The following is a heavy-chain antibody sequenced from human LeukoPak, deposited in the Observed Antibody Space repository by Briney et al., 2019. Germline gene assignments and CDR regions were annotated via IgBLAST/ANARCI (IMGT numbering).Heavy chain of an antibody. D-gene: IGHD1-14*01. Sequence: PSETLSLTCAVSGGSISSSNWWSWVRQPPGKGLEWIGEIYHSGSTNYNPSLKSRVTISVDKSKNQFSLKLSSVTAADTAVYYCARDAPHLPAVFYFDYWGQGTLVTVSS. CDR2: IYHSGST. J-gene: IGHJ4*02. CDR3: ARDAPHLPAVFYFDY. CDR1: GGSISSSNW. V-gene: IGHV4-4*02.